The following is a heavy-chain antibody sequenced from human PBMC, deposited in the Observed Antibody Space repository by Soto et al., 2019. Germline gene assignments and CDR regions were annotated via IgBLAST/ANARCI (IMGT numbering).Heavy chain of an antibody. CDR3: ARDRGEVDDAFDI. J-gene: IGHJ3*02. CDR1: GFTFSSYS. D-gene: IGHD3-10*01. Sequence: GGSLRLSCAASGFTFSSYSMNWVRQAPGKGLEWVSSISSSSSYIYYADSVKGRFTISRDNAKNSLYLQMNSLRAEDTAVYYCARDRGEVDDAFDIWGQGTMVTVSS. V-gene: IGHV3-21*01. CDR2: ISSSSSYI.